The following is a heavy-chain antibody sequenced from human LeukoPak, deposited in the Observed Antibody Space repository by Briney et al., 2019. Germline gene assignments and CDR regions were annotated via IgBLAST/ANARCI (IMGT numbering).Heavy chain of an antibody. CDR2: ITGSGGST. J-gene: IGHJ4*02. Sequence: GGSLRLSCVASEFTFSDYAMSWVRQAPGKGLEWVSAITGSGGSTYYADSVKGRFTISRDNSKNTLYLQMNSLRADDTAVYYCARGKDCWGQGTLVTVSS. CDR1: EFTFSDYA. V-gene: IGHV3-23*01. CDR3: ARGKDC.